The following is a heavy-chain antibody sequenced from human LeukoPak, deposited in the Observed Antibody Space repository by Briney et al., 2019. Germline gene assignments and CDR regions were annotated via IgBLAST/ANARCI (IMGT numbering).Heavy chain of an antibody. D-gene: IGHD6-13*01. J-gene: IGHJ4*02. Sequence: SETLSLTCTVSGGSISSYYWSWIRQPPGKGLEWIGYIYYSGSTNYNPSLKSRVTISVDTSKNQFSLKLSSVTAADTAVYYCARDGGIAAAEPFDYWGQGTLVTVFS. CDR1: GGSISSYY. CDR2: IYYSGST. V-gene: IGHV4-59*01. CDR3: ARDGGIAAAEPFDY.